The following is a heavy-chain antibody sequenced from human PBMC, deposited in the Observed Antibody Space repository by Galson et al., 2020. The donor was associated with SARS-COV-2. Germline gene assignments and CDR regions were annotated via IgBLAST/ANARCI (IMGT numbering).Heavy chain of an antibody. CDR3: ARGYYFRSDN. CDR2: IYTSGST. V-gene: IGHV4-61*02. J-gene: IGHJ4*02. Sequence: SETLSLTCTVSNGSISSGSYYWSWIRQPAGTGLEWIGRIYTSGSTNYNPSLKSRVTISVDTSKNQFSLKLSSVTAADTAVYYCARGYYFRSDNWGQGTLVTVSS. D-gene: IGHD3-22*01. CDR1: NGSISSGSYY.